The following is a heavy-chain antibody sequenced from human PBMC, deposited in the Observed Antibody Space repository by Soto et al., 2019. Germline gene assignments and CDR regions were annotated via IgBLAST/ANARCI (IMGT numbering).Heavy chain of an antibody. Sequence: SETLSLTCTVSGGSISSSSYYWGWIRQPPGKGLEWIGSIYYSGSTYYNPSLKSRVTISVDTSKNQFSLKRSSVTAADTAVYYCARLFAGSSSRGDYFDYWGQGTLVTVSS. CDR1: GGSISSSSYY. J-gene: IGHJ4*02. D-gene: IGHD6-6*01. CDR2: IYYSGST. V-gene: IGHV4-39*01. CDR3: ARLFAGSSSRGDYFDY.